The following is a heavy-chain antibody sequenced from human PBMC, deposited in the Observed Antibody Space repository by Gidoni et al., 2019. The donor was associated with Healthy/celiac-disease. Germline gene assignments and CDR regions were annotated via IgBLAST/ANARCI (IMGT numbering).Heavy chain of an antibody. D-gene: IGHD3-10*01. CDR2: IYSGGST. V-gene: IGHV3-66*02. CDR1: GFTVSSNY. J-gene: IGHJ4*02. Sequence: EVQLVESGGGLVQPGGSLRLSCSASGFTVSSNYMSWVRQAPGKGLEWVSVIYSGGSTYYADSVKGRFTISRDNSKNTLYLQMNSLRAEDTAVYYCASQGVTGSGTFDYWGQGTLVTVSS. CDR3: ASQGVTGSGTFDY.